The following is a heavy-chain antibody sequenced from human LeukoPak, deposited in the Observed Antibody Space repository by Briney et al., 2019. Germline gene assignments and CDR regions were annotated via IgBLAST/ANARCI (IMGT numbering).Heavy chain of an antibody. V-gene: IGHV3-30*03. CDR3: ARVSERLLPSFKWFDL. CDR2: ISYDGSNK. Sequence: PGGSLRLSCAASGFTFSSYGMHWVRQAPGKGLEWVAVISYDGSNKYYADSVKGRFTISRDNSKNTLYLQMNSLRPEDTALYYCARVSERLLPSFKWFDLWGQGTLVTVSS. J-gene: IGHJ5*02. D-gene: IGHD2-21*02. CDR1: GFTFSSYG.